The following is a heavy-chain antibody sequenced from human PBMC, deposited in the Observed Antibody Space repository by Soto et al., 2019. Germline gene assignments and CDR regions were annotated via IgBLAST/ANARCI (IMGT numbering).Heavy chain of an antibody. D-gene: IGHD3-3*01. CDR1: GFTFSSYA. J-gene: IGHJ6*02. V-gene: IGHV3-64D*08. CDR2: ISSNGGST. CDR3: VKDPGGSLGITIFGMAIMDYGMDV. Sequence: PGGSLRLSCSASGFTFSSYAMHWVRQAPGKGLEYVSAISSNGGSTYYADSVKGRFTISRDNSKNTLYLQMSSLRAEDTAVYYCVKDPGGSLGITIFGMAIMDYGMDVWGQGITVTVSS.